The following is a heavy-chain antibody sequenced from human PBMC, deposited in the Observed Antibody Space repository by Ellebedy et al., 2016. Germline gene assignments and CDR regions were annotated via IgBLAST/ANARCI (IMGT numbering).Heavy chain of an antibody. J-gene: IGHJ4*02. V-gene: IGHV4-34*01. CDR3: ARCKSRGFDY. Sequence: SETLSLTCAVYGGSFSGYYWSWIRQPPGKGLEWIGEINHSGSTNYNPSLKSRVTISVDTSKNQFSLKLSSVTVADTAVYYCARCKSRGFDYWGQGTLVTVSS. CDR1: GGSFSGYY. CDR2: INHSGST. D-gene: IGHD2-2*01.